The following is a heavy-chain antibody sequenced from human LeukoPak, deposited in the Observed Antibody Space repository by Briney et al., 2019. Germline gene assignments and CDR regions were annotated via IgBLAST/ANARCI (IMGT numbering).Heavy chain of an antibody. CDR3: AGRGGYFDWLKAFDY. J-gene: IGHJ4*02. Sequence: PGGSLRLSCAASGFSFNTYSMTWIRQPPGKGLEWIGEINHSGSTNYNPTLKSRVTISVDTSKNQFSLKLSSVTAADTAVYYCAGRGGYFDWLKAFDYWGQGTLVTVSS. CDR2: INHSGST. CDR1: GFSFNTYS. V-gene: IGHV4-34*08. D-gene: IGHD3-9*01.